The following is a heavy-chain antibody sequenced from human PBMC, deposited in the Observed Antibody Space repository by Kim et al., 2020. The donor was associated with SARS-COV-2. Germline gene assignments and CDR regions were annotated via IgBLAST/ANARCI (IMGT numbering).Heavy chain of an antibody. CDR2: IFVTA. V-gene: IGHV1-69*06. J-gene: IGHJ4*02. Sequence: IFVTANYAQKFQGRVTITADKSTSTAYMELSSLRSEDTAVYYCASSYFDYWGQGTLVTVSS. CDR3: ASSYFDY.